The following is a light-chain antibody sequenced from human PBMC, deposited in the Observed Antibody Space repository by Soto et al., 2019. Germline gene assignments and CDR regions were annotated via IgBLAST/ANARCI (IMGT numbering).Light chain of an antibody. Sequence: DIQMTQSPSTLSASVGDRVTITCRASQSISSWLAWYQQKPGKAPKLLIYKASSLESGVPSRFSGSGSGTEFTLTISSLQPDDFAVYYCQQYNNWWTFGQGTRVEIK. CDR2: KAS. J-gene: IGKJ1*01. CDR3: QQYNNWWT. CDR1: QSISSW. V-gene: IGKV1-5*03.